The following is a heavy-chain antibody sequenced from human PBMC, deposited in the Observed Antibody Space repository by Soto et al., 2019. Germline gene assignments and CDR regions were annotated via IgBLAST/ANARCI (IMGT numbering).Heavy chain of an antibody. CDR3: TRRYDSSGTNWYFDL. D-gene: IGHD3-22*01. CDR2: IRSKANSYAK. J-gene: IGHJ2*01. Sequence: EVQLVESGGGLVQPGGSLKLSCAASGITFSGSAMHWVRQASGKGLEWLGRIRSKANSYAKAYAASVKGRFTISRDDSQNTAFLQMNSLKTEDSALYYCTRRYDSSGTNWYFDLWGRGTLVNVSS. CDR1: GITFSGSA. V-gene: IGHV3-73*01.